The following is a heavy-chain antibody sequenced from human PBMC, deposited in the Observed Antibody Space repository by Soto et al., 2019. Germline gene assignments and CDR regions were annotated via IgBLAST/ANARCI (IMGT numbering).Heavy chain of an antibody. CDR2: IKSKTDGGTT. J-gene: IGHJ6*02. V-gene: IGHV3-15*07. Sequence: GGSLRLSCAASGFTFSNAWMNWVRQAPGKGLEWVGRIKSKTDGGTTDYAAPVKGRFTISRDDSKNRPNLQMNSLKTGDTAVYYCMRGNYLLYTSSWGGGPFFFGDYYYYGMDVWGQGTTVTVSS. CDR3: MRGNYLLYTSSWGGGPFFFGDYYYYGMDV. CDR1: GFTFSNAW. D-gene: IGHD6-6*01.